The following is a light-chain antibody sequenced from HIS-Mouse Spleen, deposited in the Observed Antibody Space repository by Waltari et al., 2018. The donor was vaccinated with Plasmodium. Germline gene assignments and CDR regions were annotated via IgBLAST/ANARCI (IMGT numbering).Light chain of an antibody. CDR2: AVS. CDR1: SSDVGGYNY. CDR3: SSYAGSNNLV. J-gene: IGLJ2*01. V-gene: IGLV2-8*01. Sequence: QSALTQPPSASGSPGQSVPISCTGTSSDVGGYNYVSWYQQHPGKAPKLMIYAVSNRPSGVPDRFSGSKSGNTASLTVSGLQAEDEADYYCSSYAGSNNLVFGGGTKLTVL.